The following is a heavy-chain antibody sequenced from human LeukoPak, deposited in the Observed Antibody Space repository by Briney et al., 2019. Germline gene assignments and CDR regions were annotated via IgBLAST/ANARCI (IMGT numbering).Heavy chain of an antibody. J-gene: IGHJ5*02. CDR2: IIPIFGTA. D-gene: IGHD6-13*01. CDR3: ARGDSSTYAGRFDP. V-gene: IGHV1-69*01. CDR1: GGTFSSYA. Sequence: SVKVSCKASGGTFSSYAISWVRQAPGQGLEWMGGIIPIFGTANYAQKFQGRVTITADESTSTAYMELSSLRPADTAVYYCARGDSSTYAGRFDPWGQGTLVTVSS.